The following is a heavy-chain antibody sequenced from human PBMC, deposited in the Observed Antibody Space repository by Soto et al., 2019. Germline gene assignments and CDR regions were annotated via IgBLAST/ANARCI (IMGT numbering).Heavy chain of an antibody. CDR2: ISYDGSNK. J-gene: IGHJ3*02. CDR3: ARDRGSDAFDI. CDR1: GFTFSSYA. V-gene: IGHV3-30-3*01. Sequence: QVQLVESGGGVVQPGRSLRLSCAASGFTFSSYAMHWVRQAPGKGLEWVAVISYDGSNKYYADSVKGRFTISRDNSKNTLYLKMNSLRDEDTAVYYCARDRGSDAFDIWGQGTMVTVSS. D-gene: IGHD3-10*01.